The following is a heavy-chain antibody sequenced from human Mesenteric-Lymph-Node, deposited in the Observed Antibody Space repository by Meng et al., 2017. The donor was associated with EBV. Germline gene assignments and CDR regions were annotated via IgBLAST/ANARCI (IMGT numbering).Heavy chain of an antibody. CDR1: SGSINSGSYY. V-gene: IGHV4-30-4*01. CDR3: ARAHRVLFGELNWLDP. D-gene: IGHD3-10*01. Sequence: LQEPGPGLVKPPATLAPTRTVASGSINSGSYYWSWIRQPPANGPVWIGHIYYSGSTYYNPPLKSRVTISVDTSKNQFSLKLKSVTAADTAVYYCARAHRVLFGELNWLDPWGQGTLVTVSS. CDR2: IYYSGST. J-gene: IGHJ5*02.